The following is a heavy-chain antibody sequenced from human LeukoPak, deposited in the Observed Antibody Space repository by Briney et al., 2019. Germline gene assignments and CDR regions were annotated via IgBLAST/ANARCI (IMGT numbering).Heavy chain of an antibody. Sequence: PSETLSLTCTVSSGSISTYYWSWIRQSPGKGLEWIGYIYYSGSTYYIPSLKSRVTISIDTSKKQFSLRLNSMTAADTAVYNCARWLSGAVNFDVWGPGTLVTVSS. D-gene: IGHD3-22*01. CDR1: SGSISTYY. CDR2: IYYSGST. J-gene: IGHJ4*02. V-gene: IGHV4-59*01. CDR3: ARWLSGAVNFDV.